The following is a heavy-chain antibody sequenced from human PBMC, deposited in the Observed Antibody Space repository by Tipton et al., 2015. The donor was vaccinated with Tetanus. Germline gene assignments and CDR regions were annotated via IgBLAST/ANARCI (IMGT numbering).Heavy chain of an antibody. J-gene: IGHJ4*02. V-gene: IGHV3-33*01. Sequence: SLRLPCATSGFIFNSYGIHWVRQAPGKGLEWVAVTWSHGGNIYYADSVKGRCAVSRDNSKNTVYLQMNSLSAEDTAVYYCARDGDTSGHYGIFDSWGQGTLLIVSS. CDR1: GFIFNSYG. D-gene: IGHD3-22*01. CDR3: ARDGDTSGHYGIFDS. CDR2: TWSHGGNI.